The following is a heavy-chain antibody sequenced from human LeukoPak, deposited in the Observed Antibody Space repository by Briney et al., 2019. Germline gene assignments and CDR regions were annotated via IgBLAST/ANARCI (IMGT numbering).Heavy chain of an antibody. Sequence: AGGSLRLSCAASGFTFGSYAMSWVRQAPGKGLEWVSAISGSGGSTYYADSVKGRFTISRDNSKNTLYLQMNSLRAEDTAVYYCAKDSDTAMGYDDAFDIWGQGTMVTVSS. CDR1: GFTFGSYA. D-gene: IGHD5-18*01. CDR2: ISGSGGST. V-gene: IGHV3-23*01. J-gene: IGHJ3*02. CDR3: AKDSDTAMGYDDAFDI.